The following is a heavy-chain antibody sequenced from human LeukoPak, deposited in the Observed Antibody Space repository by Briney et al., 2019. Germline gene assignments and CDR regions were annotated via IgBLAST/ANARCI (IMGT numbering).Heavy chain of an antibody. CDR2: ISAYNGST. Sequence: ASVKVSCKASGYTFTSYGISRVRQAPGQGLEWMGWISAYNGSTNYAQKLQGRVTMTTDTSTSTAYMELRSLRSDDTAVYYCARGADCSSTSCYGPEWAFDIWGQGTMVTVSS. J-gene: IGHJ3*02. CDR3: ARGADCSSTSCYGPEWAFDI. V-gene: IGHV1-18*04. CDR1: GYTFTSYG. D-gene: IGHD2-2*01.